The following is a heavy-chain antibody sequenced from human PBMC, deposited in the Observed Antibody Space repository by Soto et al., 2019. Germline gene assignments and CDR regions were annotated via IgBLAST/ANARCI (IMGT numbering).Heavy chain of an antibody. D-gene: IGHD6-13*01. CDR2: ISWDGGTT. CDR1: GFTFNDYT. Sequence: PGGSLRLSCAASGFTFNDYTMHWVRQAPGKGLEWVSLISWDGGTTYYADSVKGRFTISRGNSKNSLYLQMNSLTTEDTAFYYCAKDMGGIAPYYFDYWGQGTLVTVSS. CDR3: AKDMGGIAPYYFDY. V-gene: IGHV3-43*01. J-gene: IGHJ4*02.